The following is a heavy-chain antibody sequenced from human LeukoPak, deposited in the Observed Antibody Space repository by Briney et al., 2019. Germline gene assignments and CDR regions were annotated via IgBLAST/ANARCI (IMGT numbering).Heavy chain of an antibody. J-gene: IGHJ6*02. Sequence: KASETLSLTCTVSGGSISSSSYYWGWIRQPPGKGLEWIGSIYYSGSTYYNPSLKSRVTISVDTSKNQFSLKLSSVTAADTAVYYCARQPTTGTKASYYYYGMDVWGQGTTVTVSS. CDR2: IYYSGST. D-gene: IGHD1-1*01. CDR1: GGSISSSSYY. CDR3: ARQPTTGTKASYYYYGMDV. V-gene: IGHV4-39*01.